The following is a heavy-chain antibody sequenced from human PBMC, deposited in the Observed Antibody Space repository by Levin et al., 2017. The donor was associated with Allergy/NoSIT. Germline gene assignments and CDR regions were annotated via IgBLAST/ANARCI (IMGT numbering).Heavy chain of an antibody. CDR2: INPSGGST. CDR3: ARDGDSGSYQYYYYYGMDV. D-gene: IGHD1-26*01. CDR1: GYTFTSYY. Sequence: ASVKVSCKASGYTFTSYYMHWVRQAPGQGLEWMGIINPSGGSTSYAQKFQGRVTMTRDTSTSTVYMELSSLRSEDTAVYYCARDGDSGSYQYYYYYGMDVWGQGTTVTVSS. V-gene: IGHV1-46*01. J-gene: IGHJ6*02.